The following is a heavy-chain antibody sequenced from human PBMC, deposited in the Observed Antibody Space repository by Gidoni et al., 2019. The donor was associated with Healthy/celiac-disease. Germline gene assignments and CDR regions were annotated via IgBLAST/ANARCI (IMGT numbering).Heavy chain of an antibody. D-gene: IGHD6-19*01. CDR2: ISGSGGST. J-gene: IGHJ5*02. CDR1: GFTFSSYA. Sequence: EVQLLESGGGLVQPGGSLRLSCAASGFTFSSYAMSWVRQAPGKGLGWVSAISGSGGSTYYAESVKGRFTISRDISKNTLYLQMNSLRAEDTAVYYCAKDPSSGWYSNWFDPWGQGTLVTVSS. V-gene: IGHV3-23*01. CDR3: AKDPSSGWYSNWFDP.